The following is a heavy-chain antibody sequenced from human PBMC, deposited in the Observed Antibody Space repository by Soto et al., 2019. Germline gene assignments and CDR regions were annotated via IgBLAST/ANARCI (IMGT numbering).Heavy chain of an antibody. CDR2: IYYSGST. CDR1: GGSISSYY. D-gene: IGHD1-1*01. J-gene: IGHJ4*02. V-gene: IGHV4-59*01. Sequence: SETLSLTCTVSGGSISSYYWSWIRQPPGKGLEWIGYIYYSGSTDYNPSLKSRVTISVDTSKNQFSLKLSSVTAADTAVYYCAREPQLGEFDYWGQGTLVTVSS. CDR3: AREPQLGEFDY.